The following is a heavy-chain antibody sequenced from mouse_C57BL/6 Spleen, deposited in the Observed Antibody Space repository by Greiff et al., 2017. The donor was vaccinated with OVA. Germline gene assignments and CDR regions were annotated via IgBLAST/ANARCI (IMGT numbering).Heavy chain of an antibody. CDR3: VRGGDFDD. CDR1: GFSFNTYA. CDR2: IRSKSNNYAT. J-gene: IGHJ2*01. Sequence: GGGLVQPKGSLKLSCAASGFSFNTYAMNCVRQAPGKGLEWVARIRSKSNNYATYYADSVKDRFTISRDDLESMLYLQMNNLKTEDTAMYYCVRGGDFDDWGKGTTLTVAS. V-gene: IGHV10-1*01.